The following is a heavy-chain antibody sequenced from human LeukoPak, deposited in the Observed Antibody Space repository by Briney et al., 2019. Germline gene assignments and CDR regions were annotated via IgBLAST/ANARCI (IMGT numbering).Heavy chain of an antibody. CDR3: AREWEYCSSTSCTYYFDY. V-gene: IGHV3-23*01. CDR1: GFTFSNYA. Sequence: PGGSLRLSCAASGFTFSNYAMNWVRQAPGKGLEWVSGISGSGGSTYYADSVKGRFTISRDNSKNTLYLQMNSLRAEDTAVYYCAREWEYCSSTSCTYYFDYWGQGTLVTVSS. CDR2: ISGSGGST. D-gene: IGHD2-2*01. J-gene: IGHJ4*02.